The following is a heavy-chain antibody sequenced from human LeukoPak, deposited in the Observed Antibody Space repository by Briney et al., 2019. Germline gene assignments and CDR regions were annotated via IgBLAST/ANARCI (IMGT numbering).Heavy chain of an antibody. J-gene: IGHJ4*02. D-gene: IGHD3-22*01. V-gene: IGHV3-21*01. Sequence: GGSLRLSCAASGFTFSSYTMNWVRQAPGKGLEWVSSITSSGSYIYYADSVMGRFTISRDNTNNSLYLQMNSLRAEDTAVYYCARHVVAVGFDYWGQGTLVTVSS. CDR1: GFTFSSYT. CDR2: ITSSGSYI. CDR3: ARHVVAVGFDY.